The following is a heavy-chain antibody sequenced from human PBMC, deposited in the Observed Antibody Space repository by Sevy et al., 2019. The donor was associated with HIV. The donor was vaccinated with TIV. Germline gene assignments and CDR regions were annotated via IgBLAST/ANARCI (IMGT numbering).Heavy chain of an antibody. Sequence: SETLSLTCTVSGGSITSLYWNWIRQPPGKGLEWIANIYYNGHINYNPYFKSRVTLSLDTSKNQFSLRLSSVTAADTAMYYCAGENAWGRGYSWGQGTLVTVSS. J-gene: IGHJ4*02. CDR2: IYYNGHI. V-gene: IGHV4-59*11. D-gene: IGHD1-26*01. CDR1: GGSITSLY. CDR3: AGENAWGRGYS.